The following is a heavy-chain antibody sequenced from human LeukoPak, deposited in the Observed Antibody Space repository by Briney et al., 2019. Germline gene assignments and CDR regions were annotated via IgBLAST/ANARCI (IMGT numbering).Heavy chain of an antibody. J-gene: IGHJ6*02. D-gene: IGHD5-12*01. Sequence: GGSLRLSCAASGFTFSSYSMNWVRQAPGKGLEWVSSISSSSSSYIYYADSVKGRFTISRDNAKNSLYLQMNSLRAEDTAVCYCARDGVATTPPQVENGMDVWGQGTTVTVSS. CDR3: ARDGVATTPPQVENGMDV. CDR1: GFTFSSYS. V-gene: IGHV3-21*01. CDR2: ISSSSSSYI.